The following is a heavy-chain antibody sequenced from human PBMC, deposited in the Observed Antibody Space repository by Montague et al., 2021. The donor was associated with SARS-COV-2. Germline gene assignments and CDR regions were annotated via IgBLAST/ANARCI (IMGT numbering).Heavy chain of an antibody. J-gene: IGHJ6*02. Sequence: SLRLSCAASGFTFSSYSMNWVRQAPGKGLEWVSSISSSSSHIYYADSVKGRFTISRDNAKNSLYLQMNSLRAEDTAVYYCARDPLDYGLWSSGSYYNAYYYYYGMDVWGQGTTVTVSS. CDR1: GFTFSSYS. V-gene: IGHV3-21*01. CDR3: ARDPLDYGLWSSGSYYNAYYYYYGMDV. D-gene: IGHD3-10*01. CDR2: ISSSSSHI.